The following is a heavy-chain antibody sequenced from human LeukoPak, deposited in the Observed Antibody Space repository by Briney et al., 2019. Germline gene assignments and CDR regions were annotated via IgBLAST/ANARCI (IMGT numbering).Heavy chain of an antibody. Sequence: PGGSLRLSCAASGFTFSTYGMHWVRQAPGKGLEWVAFLPSDGSNEYYADSVKGRFTISRDNSKNTLYLQMSSLRVEDTAVYYCAKALSTTWTGCDYWGQGTLVTVSS. V-gene: IGHV3-30*02. CDR3: AKALSTTWTGCDY. D-gene: IGHD6-13*01. J-gene: IGHJ4*02. CDR1: GFTFSTYG. CDR2: LPSDGSNE.